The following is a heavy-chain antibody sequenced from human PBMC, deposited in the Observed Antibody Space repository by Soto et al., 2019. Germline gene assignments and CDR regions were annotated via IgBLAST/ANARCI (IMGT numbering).Heavy chain of an antibody. CDR1: GYTFTSCD. V-gene: IGHV1-8*01. D-gene: IGHD3-16*01. J-gene: IGHJ6*02. CDR2: MNPNSGNT. Sequence: ASVKVSCKASGYTFTSCDSNWVRQATGQGLERMGWMNPNSGNTGYAQKFQGRVTMTRNTSISTAYMELSSLRSEDTAVYYCARGGLGLQYNVLSHYYYGMDVWGQGTTVTVSS. CDR3: ARGGLGLQYNVLSHYYYGMDV.